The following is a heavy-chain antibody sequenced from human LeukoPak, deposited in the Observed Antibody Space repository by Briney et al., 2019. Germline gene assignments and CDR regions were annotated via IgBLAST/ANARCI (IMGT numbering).Heavy chain of an antibody. V-gene: IGHV1-69*04. CDR1: GGTFSSYA. J-gene: IGHJ4*02. CDR2: IIPILGIA. Sequence: GSSVKVSCKASGGTFSSYAISWVRQAPGQGLEWMGRIIPILGIANYAQKLQGRVTITADKSTSTAYMELSRLRSEDTALYYCASSVVVAATRGYFDYWGQGTLVTVSS. CDR3: ASSVVVAATRGYFDY. D-gene: IGHD2-15*01.